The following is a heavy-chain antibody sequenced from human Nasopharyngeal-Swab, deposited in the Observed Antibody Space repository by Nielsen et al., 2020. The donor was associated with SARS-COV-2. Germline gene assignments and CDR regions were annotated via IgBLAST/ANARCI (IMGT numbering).Heavy chain of an antibody. CDR3: ARIVQTAQEYDY. CDR2: IDPSDSNT. V-gene: IGHV5-10-1*01. D-gene: IGHD5-18*01. Sequence: VRQMPGKGLEWRGRIDPSDSNTSYSPSFQGHVTISTDKSSTTAYLQWSSLKASDTAVYYCARIVQTAQEYDYWGQGTLVTVSS. J-gene: IGHJ4*02.